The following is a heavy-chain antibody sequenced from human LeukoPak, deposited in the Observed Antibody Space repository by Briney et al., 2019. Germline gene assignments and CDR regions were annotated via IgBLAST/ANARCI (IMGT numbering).Heavy chain of an antibody. CDR1: GYSISSGYY. J-gene: IGHJ4*02. Sequence: SETLSLTCTVSGYSISSGYYWGWIRQPPGKGLEWIGSIYHSGSTYYNPSLKSRVTISVDTSKNQFSLKLSSVTAADTAVYYCASREHRGVRGAHPFDYWGQGTLVTVSS. CDR3: ASREHRGVRGAHPFDY. CDR2: IYHSGST. D-gene: IGHD3-10*01. V-gene: IGHV4-38-2*02.